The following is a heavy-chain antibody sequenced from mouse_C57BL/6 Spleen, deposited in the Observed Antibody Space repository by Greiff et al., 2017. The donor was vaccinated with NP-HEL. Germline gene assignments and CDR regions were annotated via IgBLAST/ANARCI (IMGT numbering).Heavy chain of an antibody. V-gene: IGHV1-69*01. CDR3: ARWGYGSSHYYAMDY. CDR2: IDPSDSYT. D-gene: IGHD1-1*01. Sequence: VQLQQPGAELVMPGASVKLSCKASGYTFTSYWMHWVKQRPGQGLEWIGEIDPSDSYTNYNQKFKGKSTLTVDKSSSTAYMQLSSLTSEDSAVYYCARWGYGSSHYYAMDYWGQGTSVTVSS. J-gene: IGHJ4*01. CDR1: GYTFTSYW.